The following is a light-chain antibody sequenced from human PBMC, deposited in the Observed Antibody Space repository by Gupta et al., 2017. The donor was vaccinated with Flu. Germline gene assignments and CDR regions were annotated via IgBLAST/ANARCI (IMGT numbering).Light chain of an antibody. Sequence: QSVLTQSPSVSAAPGQPVTISCSGGNSNTGSIYVSWYQQLPGAAPKLLIYENGTRPSGIPDRFSGSKSGTSATLAIAGLQTEDEADYYCGTWETSLSVGVFGGGTKLTVL. CDR3: GTWETSLSVGV. V-gene: IGLV1-51*01. J-gene: IGLJ3*02. CDR2: ENG. CDR1: NSNTGSIY.